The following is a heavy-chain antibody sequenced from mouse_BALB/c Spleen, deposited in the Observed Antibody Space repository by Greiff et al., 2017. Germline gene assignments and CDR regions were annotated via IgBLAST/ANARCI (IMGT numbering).Heavy chain of an antibody. CDR2: IWSDGST. J-gene: IGHJ2*01. CDR1: GFSLTSYG. D-gene: IGHD1-1*01. Sequence: VKVVESGPDLVAPSQSLSITCTVSGFSLTSYGVHWVRQPPGKGLEWLVVIWSDGSTTYNSALKSRLSISKDNSKSQVFLKMNSLQTDDTAMYYCARHENYGFDYWGQGTTLTVSS. CDR3: ARHENYGFDY. V-gene: IGHV2-6-2*01.